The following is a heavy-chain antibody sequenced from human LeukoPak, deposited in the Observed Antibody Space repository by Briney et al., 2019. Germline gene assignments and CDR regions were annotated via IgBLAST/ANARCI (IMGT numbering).Heavy chain of an antibody. J-gene: IGHJ4*02. CDR1: GDRVSSNSAA. V-gene: IGHV6-1*01. Sequence: SHTLSLTCVISGDRVSSNSAAWNWIRQSPSRGLEWLGRTYYRAKWYNDYAVSVKRRITINPDTSKNQFSLQLNSVTPEDTAVYYCARGTGRYTRTTNFDYWGQGTLVTVSS. D-gene: IGHD1-1*01. CDR2: TYYRAKWYN. CDR3: ARGTGRYTRTTNFDY.